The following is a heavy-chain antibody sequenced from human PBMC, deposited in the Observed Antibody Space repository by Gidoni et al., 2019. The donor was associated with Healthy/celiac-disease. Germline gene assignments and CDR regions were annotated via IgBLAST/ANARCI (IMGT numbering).Heavy chain of an antibody. J-gene: IGHJ4*02. CDR2: ISSSSSYI. D-gene: IGHD3-10*01. Sequence: APGKGLEWVSSISSSSSYIYYADSVKGRFTISRDNAKNSLCLQMNSLRAEDTAVYYCARGGYWGQGTLVTVSS. V-gene: IGHV3-21*01. CDR3: ARGGY.